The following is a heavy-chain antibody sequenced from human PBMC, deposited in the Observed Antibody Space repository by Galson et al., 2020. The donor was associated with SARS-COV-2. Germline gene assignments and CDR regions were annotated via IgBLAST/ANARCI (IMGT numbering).Heavy chain of an antibody. V-gene: IGHV5-10-1*01. CDR2: IDPSDSYT. CDR3: ATGMSLRYYMDV. D-gene: IGHD1-20*01. J-gene: IGHJ6*03. CDR1: GYSFTSYW. Sequence: HGESLKISCKGSGYSFTSYWITWVRQMPGKGLEWMGRIDPSDSYTNYSPSFQGHFTISADKSISTAYLQWSSLKASDTAMYYCATGMSLRYYMDVWGKGTTVTVSS.